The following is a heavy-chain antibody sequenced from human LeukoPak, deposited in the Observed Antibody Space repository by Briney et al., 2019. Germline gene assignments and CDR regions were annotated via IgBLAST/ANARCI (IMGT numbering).Heavy chain of an antibody. CDR1: GGSISSSSFY. CDR2: IYYSGTT. CDR3: AGLYCTNGVCHFDY. V-gene: IGHV4-39*07. J-gene: IGHJ4*02. D-gene: IGHD2-8*01. Sequence: SETLSLTCTVSGGSISSSSFYWAAIRQPPGKGLEWIGSIYYSGTTCYNPSLKSRVTISVDTSKSHFSLKLSSVTAADTAVYYCAGLYCTNGVCHFDYWGQGTLVTVSS.